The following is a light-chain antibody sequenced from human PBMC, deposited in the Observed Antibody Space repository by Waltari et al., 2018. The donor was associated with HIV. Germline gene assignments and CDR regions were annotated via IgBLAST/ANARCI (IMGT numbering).Light chain of an antibody. Sequence: DIVMTQSPDSLAMSLGERAPINCKSSQSVLYSSNNKNYLAWYQQKPRQPPKLLIYWASTRESGVPDRFSGSGSGTDFTLTISSLQAEDVAVYYCQQYYSTPRTFGQGTKLEIK. V-gene: IGKV4-1*01. CDR3: QQYYSTPRT. CDR2: WAS. CDR1: QSVLYSSNNKNY. J-gene: IGKJ2*01.